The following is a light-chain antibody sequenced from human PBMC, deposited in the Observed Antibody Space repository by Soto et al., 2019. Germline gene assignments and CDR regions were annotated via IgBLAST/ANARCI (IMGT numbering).Light chain of an antibody. CDR1: SSDVGSYYL. CDR3: YSYAGSDTLGV. V-gene: IGLV2-23*01. CDR2: EGS. J-gene: IGLJ2*01. Sequence: QSVLTQPASVSGSPGQSITISCTGTSSDVGSYYLVSWYQHHPGKAPKLVIYEGSKRPSGVSDRFSGSKSGNTASLTISGLQAEDEADYYCYSYAGSDTLGVFGGGTKLTVL.